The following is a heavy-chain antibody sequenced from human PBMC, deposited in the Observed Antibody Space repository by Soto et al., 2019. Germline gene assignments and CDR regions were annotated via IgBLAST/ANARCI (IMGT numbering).Heavy chain of an antibody. D-gene: IGHD3-3*01. J-gene: IGHJ5*02. CDR1: GGSFSGYY. CDR2: INHSGST. CDR3: ARGSNDFWGGDPHLNWFDP. Sequence: PSETLSLTCAVYGGSFSGYYWSWIRQPPGKGLEWIGEINHSGSTNYNPSLKSRVTISVDTSKNQFSLRLSSVTAANTAVYYCARGSNDFWGGDPHLNWFDPWGQGTLVTVSS. V-gene: IGHV4-34*01.